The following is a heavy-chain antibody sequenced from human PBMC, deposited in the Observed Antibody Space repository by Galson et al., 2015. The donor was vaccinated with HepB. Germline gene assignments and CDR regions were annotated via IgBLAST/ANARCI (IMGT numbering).Heavy chain of an antibody. Sequence: SVKVSCKASGYTFTSYDINWVRQATGQGLEWMGWTNPNSGNTGYAQKFQGRVTMTRNTSISTAYMELSSLRSEDTAVYYCARVYSSGWYWGEDYYYGMDVWGQGTTVTVSS. CDR2: TNPNSGNT. J-gene: IGHJ6*02. D-gene: IGHD6-19*01. CDR1: GYTFTSYD. CDR3: ARVYSSGWYWGEDYYYGMDV. V-gene: IGHV1-8*01.